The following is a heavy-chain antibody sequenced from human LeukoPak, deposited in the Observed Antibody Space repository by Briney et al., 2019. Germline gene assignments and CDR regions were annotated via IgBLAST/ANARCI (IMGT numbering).Heavy chain of an antibody. V-gene: IGHV3-7*01. CDR2: IKQDGSEK. J-gene: IGHJ4*02. CDR1: GFTFSSYW. Sequence: GGSLRLSCAASGFTFSSYWMSWVRQAPGKGLEWVANIKQDGSEKYYVDSVKGRFTISRDNAKNSLYLQMNSLRAEDTAVYYCARERRYYDSSGYYHIWGQGTLVTVSS. D-gene: IGHD3-22*01. CDR3: ARERRYYDSSGYYHI.